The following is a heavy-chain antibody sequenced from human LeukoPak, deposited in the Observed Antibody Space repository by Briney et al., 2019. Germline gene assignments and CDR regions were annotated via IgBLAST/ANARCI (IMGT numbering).Heavy chain of an antibody. D-gene: IGHD2-21*01. V-gene: IGHV3-30*02. CDR2: IRYDGSIN. J-gene: IGHJ4*02. CDR1: GFTFDSYG. CDR3: AKDEEHQLLTNFFDY. Sequence: PGGSLRLSCAASGFTFDSYGMHWVRQAPGKGLEWVAFIRYDGSINYYADSVKGRFIISRDNSKNTLYLLMNSLRAEDTAVYYCAKDEEHQLLTNFFDYWGQGTLVTVSS.